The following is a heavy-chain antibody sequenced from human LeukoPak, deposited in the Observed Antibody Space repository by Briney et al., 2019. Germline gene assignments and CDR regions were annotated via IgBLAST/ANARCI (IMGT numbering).Heavy chain of an antibody. Sequence: GGSLRLSCAASGFTFSSYAMSWVRQAPGKGLEWVSAISGSGGSTYYADSVKGRFTISRDNSKNTLYLQMNSLRAEDTAVYYCARDYYGSGSYYLGDYWGQGTLVTVSS. CDR1: GFTFSSYA. V-gene: IGHV3-23*01. D-gene: IGHD3-10*01. CDR2: ISGSGGST. CDR3: ARDYYGSGSYYLGDY. J-gene: IGHJ4*02.